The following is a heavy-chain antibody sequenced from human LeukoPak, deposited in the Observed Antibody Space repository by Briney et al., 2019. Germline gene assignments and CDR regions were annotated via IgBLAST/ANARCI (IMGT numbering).Heavy chain of an antibody. CDR2: IYTSGST. Sequence: SETLSLTCTVSGGSISSGSYYWSWIRQPAGKGLEWIGRIYTSGSTHYNPSLKSRVTISVDTSKNQFSLKLSSVTAADTAGYYCARRRVRGVILPNWFDPWGQGTLVTVSS. CDR3: ARRRVRGVILPNWFDP. V-gene: IGHV4-61*02. D-gene: IGHD3-10*01. CDR1: GGSISSGSYY. J-gene: IGHJ5*02.